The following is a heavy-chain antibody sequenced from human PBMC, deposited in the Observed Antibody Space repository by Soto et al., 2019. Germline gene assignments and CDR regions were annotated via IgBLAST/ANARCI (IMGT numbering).Heavy chain of an antibody. V-gene: IGHV3-21*01. CDR2: ISSSSSYI. CDR1: GFTFSSYS. CDR3: ARDIDYYDSSGYYRDY. Sequence: EVQLVESGGGLVQPGGSLRLSCAASGFTFSSYSMNWVRQAPGKGLEWVSSISSSSSYIYYEDSVKGRFTISRDNAKNSLYLQMNSLRAEDTAVYYCARDIDYYDSSGYYRDYWGQGTLVTVSS. D-gene: IGHD3-22*01. J-gene: IGHJ4*02.